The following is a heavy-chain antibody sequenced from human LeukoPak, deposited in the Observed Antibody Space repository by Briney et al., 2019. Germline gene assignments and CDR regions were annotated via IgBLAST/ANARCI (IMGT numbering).Heavy chain of an antibody. CDR3: ARDGPAQMVDFDY. CDR2: INPNSGGT. Sequence: ASVKVSCKASGYTFTGYYMHWVRQAPGQGLEWMGWINPNSGGTNYAQKFQGRVTMTRDTSISTAYMELSGLRPDDTAVYYCARDGPAQMVDFDYWGQGTLVTVSS. V-gene: IGHV1-2*02. CDR1: GYTFTGYY. D-gene: IGHD3-10*01. J-gene: IGHJ4*02.